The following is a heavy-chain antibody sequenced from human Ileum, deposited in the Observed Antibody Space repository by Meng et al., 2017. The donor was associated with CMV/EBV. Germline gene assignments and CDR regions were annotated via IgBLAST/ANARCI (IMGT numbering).Heavy chain of an antibody. Sequence: ASVKVSCKTSGYTFTDSYIHWVRQVPGHGLEWMGWINPNGGGTTSLQPFRGRVTMTTYASISSVDMALSSLTSDDKAMYYCARSRAYVRGYGCGWGFDHWGQGVVVTVSS. V-gene: IGHV1-2*02. CDR1: GYTFTDSY. D-gene: IGHD6-19*01. CDR2: INPNGGGT. J-gene: IGHJ4*02. CDR3: ARSRAYVRGYGCGWGFDH.